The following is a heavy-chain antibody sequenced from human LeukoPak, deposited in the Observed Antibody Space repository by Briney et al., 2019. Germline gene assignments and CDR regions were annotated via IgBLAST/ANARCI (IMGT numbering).Heavy chain of an antibody. CDR2: ISAYNGNT. CDR3: ALLALIRPTIESLGVGYAIDY. J-gene: IGHJ4*02. Sequence: ASVKVSCKASGYTFTSYGISWVRQAPGQGLEWMGWISAYNGNTNYAQKLQGRVTITADESTSTAYMELSSLRSEDTAVYYCALLALIRPTIESLGVGYAIDYWGQGTLVTVSS. D-gene: IGHD3-9*01. CDR1: GYTFTSYG. V-gene: IGHV1-18*01.